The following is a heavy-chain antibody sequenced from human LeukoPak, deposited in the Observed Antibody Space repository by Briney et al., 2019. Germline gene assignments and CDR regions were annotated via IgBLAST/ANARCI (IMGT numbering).Heavy chain of an antibody. V-gene: IGHV3-48*04. D-gene: IGHD4-17*01. CDR2: ISSSSSTI. J-gene: IGHJ4*02. CDR1: GFTFSSYS. CDR3: ARDADDHGDSFDY. Sequence: GGSLRLSCSASGFTFSSYSMNWVRQAPGKGLEWVSYISSSSSTIYYADSVKGRFTISRDNGKNSVFLQMDSLRAEDTAVYYCARDADDHGDSFDYWGQGALVTVSS.